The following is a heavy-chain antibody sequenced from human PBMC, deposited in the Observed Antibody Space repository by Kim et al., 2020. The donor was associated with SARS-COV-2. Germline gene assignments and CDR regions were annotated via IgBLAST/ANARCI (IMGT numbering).Heavy chain of an antibody. Sequence: GGSLRLSCAASGFTFSSYAMSWVRQAPGKGLEWVSAISGSGGSTYYADSVKGRFTISRDNSKNTLYLQMNSLRAEDTAVYYCAKGLPDSSGYYFEFGYFQHWGQGTLVTVSS. V-gene: IGHV3-23*01. CDR3: AKGLPDSSGYYFEFGYFQH. D-gene: IGHD3-22*01. J-gene: IGHJ1*01. CDR2: ISGSGGST. CDR1: GFTFSSYA.